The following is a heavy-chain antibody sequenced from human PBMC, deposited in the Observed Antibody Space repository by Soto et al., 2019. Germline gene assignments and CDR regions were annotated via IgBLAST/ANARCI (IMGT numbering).Heavy chain of an antibody. J-gene: IGHJ4*02. CDR2: IYYSGST. CDR3: ARDHGDSSGYFAHYFDY. V-gene: IGHV4-31*03. CDR1: GGSISSGGYY. D-gene: IGHD3-22*01. Sequence: QVQLQEPGPGLVKPSQTLSLTCTVSGGSISSGGYYWSWIRQHPGKGLEWIGYIYYSGSTYYNPSLKSRVTISVDTSKNQFSLKLSSVTAADTAVYYCARDHGDSSGYFAHYFDYWGQGTLVTVSS.